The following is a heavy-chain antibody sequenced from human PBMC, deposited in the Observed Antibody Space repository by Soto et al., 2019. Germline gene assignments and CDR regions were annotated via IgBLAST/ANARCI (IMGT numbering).Heavy chain of an antibody. CDR2: INPSGGGT. CDR1: GYTFSNFY. Sequence: QVQLVQSGAEVKKPGASVKVSCKASGYTFSNFYMHWVRQAPGQGLEWMGIINPSGGGTTSAQKFQGRLVMTRDTSTNMFYMNLTRLRSEDTAVYYCARAPQYGSPVYYYSNWGQGTLVTVSS. J-gene: IGHJ4*02. D-gene: IGHD3-22*01. CDR3: ARAPQYGSPVYYYSN. V-gene: IGHV1-46*01.